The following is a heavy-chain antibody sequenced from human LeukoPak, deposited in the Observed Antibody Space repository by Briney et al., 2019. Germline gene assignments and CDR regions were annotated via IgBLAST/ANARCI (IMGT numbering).Heavy chain of an antibody. Sequence: PGGSLRLSCATSGFTFSSSAMSWVRQPPGKGLAWVSTISGSGGGTYYADSVKGRFTISRDNYKNTLYLQMNSLRAEDTAVFYCGKLFYSSGMYHFDYWGQGTLVTVSS. J-gene: IGHJ4*02. V-gene: IGHV3-23*01. CDR3: GKLFYSSGMYHFDY. D-gene: IGHD3-10*01. CDR2: ISGSGGGT. CDR1: GFTFSSSA.